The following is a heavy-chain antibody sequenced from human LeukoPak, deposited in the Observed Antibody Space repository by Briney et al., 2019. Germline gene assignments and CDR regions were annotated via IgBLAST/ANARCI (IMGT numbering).Heavy chain of an antibody. Sequence: SSVTVSCKASGGTFSNHAISWVRQAPGQGLEWMGGLIPIFGKANYAEKFLARVTISADESTSTAYMELSSLRADDAAVYYCAREITRGSSYGYVALDAFDIWGPGTVVSVSS. V-gene: IGHV1-69*01. CDR1: GGTFSNHA. D-gene: IGHD5-18*01. CDR3: AREITRGSSYGYVALDAFDI. CDR2: LIPIFGKA. J-gene: IGHJ3*02.